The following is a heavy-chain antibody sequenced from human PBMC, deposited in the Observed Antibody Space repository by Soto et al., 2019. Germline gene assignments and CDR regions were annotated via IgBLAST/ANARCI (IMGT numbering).Heavy chain of an antibody. J-gene: IGHJ6*02. CDR3: ARGLVYDFWSGPPHPADSGMDV. V-gene: IGHV1-8*02. Sequence: ASVKVSCKASGYTFINYGVSWVRQAPGQGLEWMGWISAYNHNTGYAQKFQGRVTMTRNTSISTAYMELSSLRSEDTAVYYCARGLVYDFWSGPPHPADSGMDVWGQGTTVTVSS. CDR2: ISAYNHNT. D-gene: IGHD3-3*01. CDR1: GYTFINYG.